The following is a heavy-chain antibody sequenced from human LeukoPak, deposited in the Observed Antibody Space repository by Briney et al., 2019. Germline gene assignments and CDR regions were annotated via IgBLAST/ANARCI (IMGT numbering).Heavy chain of an antibody. Sequence: ASVTVSCKASGSTFFSYGHSWVRQAPAQGLGREGWFSIDNGNTNYAQKIQGRVTMTTHTSTSTAYMELRSLRSDDTAVYYCARDLGRGGSGSYYTNWFDLWGQGTLVTVSS. CDR3: ARDLGRGGSGSYYTNWFDL. D-gene: IGHD3-10*01. CDR1: GSTFFSYG. CDR2: FSIDNGNT. V-gene: IGHV1-18*01. J-gene: IGHJ5*02.